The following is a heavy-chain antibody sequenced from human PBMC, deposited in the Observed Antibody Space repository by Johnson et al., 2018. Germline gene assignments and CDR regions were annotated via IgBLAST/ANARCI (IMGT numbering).Heavy chain of an antibody. CDR2: ISSTSTTI. CDR1: GFTFRTYS. CDR3: ARIFDAFDI. Sequence: EVQLVETGGGSVQPGGSLRLSCAASGFTFRTYSMNWVRQAPGKGLECISYISSTSTTIYYADSVRGRFTISRDNAKNSMYLQMNTLRAEDTAMYYCARIFDAFDIWGQGIMVTVSS. J-gene: IGHJ3*02. V-gene: IGHV3-48*01.